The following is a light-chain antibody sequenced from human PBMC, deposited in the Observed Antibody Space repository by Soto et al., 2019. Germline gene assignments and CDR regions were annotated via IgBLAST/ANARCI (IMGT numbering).Light chain of an antibody. V-gene: IGLV2-8*01. CDR3: KSYAGSNTYV. CDR2: EVV. CDR1: KSDIGVYDF. Sequence: QSALTQPPSASGSPGQSVTISCTGTKSDIGVYDFVSWYQQHPGKAPRLIIYEVVQRPSGVPDRFSGSKSGNTASLTVSGLQAADEADYFCKSYAGSNTYVFGSGTKVTVL. J-gene: IGLJ1*01.